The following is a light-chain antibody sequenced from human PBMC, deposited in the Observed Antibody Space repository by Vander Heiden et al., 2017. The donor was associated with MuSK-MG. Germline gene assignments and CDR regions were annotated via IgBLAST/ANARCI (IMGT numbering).Light chain of an antibody. J-gene: IGKJ1*01. Sequence: DIQMTQSPSSLSASVGDRVTITCQASQDVRNYLNWYQQRPGKAPKLLIYDASNLETGVPSRFSGSRSATDFTFTISRLQPEEFAMYYCRQEDNLPWTFGQGTKVEIK. V-gene: IGKV1-33*01. CDR3: RQEDNLPWT. CDR2: DAS. CDR1: QDVRNY.